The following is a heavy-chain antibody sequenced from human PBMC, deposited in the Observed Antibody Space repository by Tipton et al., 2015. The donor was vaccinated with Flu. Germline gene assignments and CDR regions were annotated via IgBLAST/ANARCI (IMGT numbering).Heavy chain of an antibody. CDR2: VHYRGTQ. CDR3: AREKHGLNVARGRHYPEDYYYGMDV. J-gene: IGHJ6*02. Sequence: TLSLTCNVSGGSINNDNYWAWLRQPPGKGLEWIGSVHYRGTQYHSPSLKSRVIMSADTANNLFSLRFSSVTAADTGVYYCAREKHGLNVARGRHYPEDYYYGMDVWGHGTTVDVSS. D-gene: IGHD3-10*01. V-gene: IGHV4-39*02. CDR1: GGSINNDNY.